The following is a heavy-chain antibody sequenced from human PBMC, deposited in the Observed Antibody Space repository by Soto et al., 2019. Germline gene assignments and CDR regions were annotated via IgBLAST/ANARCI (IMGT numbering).Heavy chain of an antibody. V-gene: IGHV4-30-4*01. CDR1: GGSISSGDYY. CDR2: IYYSAST. CDR3: ARYRPDGSRLDP. J-gene: IGHJ5*02. D-gene: IGHD6-13*01. Sequence: QVQLQESGPGLVKPSQTLSLTCTVSGGSISSGDYYWSWIRQPPGKDLAWIAYIYYSASTYYNPSLKNPLTISGDTSPNQSSRMLSSVTAADSAVYYCARYRPDGSRLDPWGQGTLLTVSS.